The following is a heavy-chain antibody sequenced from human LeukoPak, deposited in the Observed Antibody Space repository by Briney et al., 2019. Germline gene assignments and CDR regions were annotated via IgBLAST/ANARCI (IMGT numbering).Heavy chain of an antibody. CDR2: IKQDGSEK. J-gene: IGHJ4*02. Sequence: PGGSLRLSCAASGFTFSSYWMSWVRQAPGKGLGWVANIKQDGSEKYYVDSVKGRFTISRDNAKNSLYLQVNSLRAEDTAVYYCARDLRRYSSSHWFDYWGQGTLVTVSS. D-gene: IGHD6-6*01. CDR3: ARDLRRYSSSHWFDY. CDR1: GFTFSSYW. V-gene: IGHV3-7*01.